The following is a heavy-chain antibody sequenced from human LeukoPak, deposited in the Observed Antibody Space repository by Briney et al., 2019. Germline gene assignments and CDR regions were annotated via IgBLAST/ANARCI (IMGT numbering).Heavy chain of an antibody. CDR2: IWYDGSNK. Sequence: GRSLRLSCAASGFTFSSYGMHWVRQAPGKGLEWVAVIWYDGSNKYYADSVKGRFTISRDNSKNMLYLQMNSLRAEDTAVYYCARDSPTGEGAFDIWGQGTMVTVSS. CDR3: ARDSPTGEGAFDI. J-gene: IGHJ3*02. D-gene: IGHD3-10*01. CDR1: GFTFSSYG. V-gene: IGHV3-33*01.